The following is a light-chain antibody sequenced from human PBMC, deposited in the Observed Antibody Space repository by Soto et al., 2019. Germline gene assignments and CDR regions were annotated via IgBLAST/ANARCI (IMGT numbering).Light chain of an antibody. Sequence: QSVLTQPASVSGSPGQSITISCTGTSSDIGGYKYVSWYQQHQGKAPKLMIYDVTNRPSGVSNRFSGSKSGNTASLTISGLQAEDEADYYCSSYTNSGALVVFGGGTQLTVL. CDR3: SSYTNSGALVV. CDR1: SSDIGGYKY. CDR2: DVT. J-gene: IGLJ2*01. V-gene: IGLV2-14*01.